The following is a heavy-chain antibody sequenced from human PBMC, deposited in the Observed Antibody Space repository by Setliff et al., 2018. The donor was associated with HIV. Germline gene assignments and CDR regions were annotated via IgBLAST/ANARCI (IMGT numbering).Heavy chain of an antibody. CDR1: GYTFTSYY. CDR3: ARGGVLLWFGERGPLDP. J-gene: IGHJ5*02. Sequence: GASVKVSCKASGYTFTSYYMHWVRQAPGQGLEWMGIINPSGGSTSYAQKFQGRVTMTRDTSTSTVYMELSSLRSEDTAVYYCARGGVLLWFGERGPLDPWGQGTLVTVSS. D-gene: IGHD3-10*01. V-gene: IGHV1-46*01. CDR2: INPSGGST.